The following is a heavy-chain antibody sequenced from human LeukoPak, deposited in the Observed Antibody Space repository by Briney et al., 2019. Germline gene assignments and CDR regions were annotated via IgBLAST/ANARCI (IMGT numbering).Heavy chain of an antibody. CDR2: ISGNGGLT. V-gene: IGHV3-23*01. D-gene: IGHD1-26*01. Sequence: PGGSLRLSCAASGFTLSSYAMSWVRQAPGKGLEWVSAISGNGGLTYYADSVKGRFTISRDNSKNTLYLQVNSLRAEDTAVYYCAKGGKWDVTPFDYWGQGTLVTVSS. J-gene: IGHJ4*02. CDR1: GFTLSSYA. CDR3: AKGGKWDVTPFDY.